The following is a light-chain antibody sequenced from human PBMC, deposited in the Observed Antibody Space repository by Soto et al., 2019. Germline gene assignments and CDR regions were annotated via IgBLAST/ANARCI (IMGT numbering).Light chain of an antibody. CDR1: QDIASY. Sequence: DIQLTQSPSFLSASVGDRVIITCRANQDIASYLAWYQQKPGKAPKLLIYDASTLQSGVPSKFSGSGSGTEFTLTISSLQPADFATYYCQQLNYYPLTFGQGTKVEIK. V-gene: IGKV1-9*01. CDR2: DAS. CDR3: QQLNYYPLT. J-gene: IGKJ1*01.